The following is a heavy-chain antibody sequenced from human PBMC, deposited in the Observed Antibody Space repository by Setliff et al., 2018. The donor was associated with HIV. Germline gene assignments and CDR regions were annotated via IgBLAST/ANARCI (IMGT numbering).Heavy chain of an antibody. CDR1: GFIFSDYG. V-gene: IGHV3-33*01. CDR3: ARHSDWYGNDAFDI. D-gene: IGHD6-19*01. CDR2: IYNDGVNR. Sequence: PGGSLRLSCAAAGFIFSDYGIHWVRQAPGKGLEWVAVIYNDGVNRYFGDFVEGRFTISRDNAKNTLYLQMNSLRGEDTAVYYCARHSDWYGNDAFDIWGQGTRVTVSS. J-gene: IGHJ3*02.